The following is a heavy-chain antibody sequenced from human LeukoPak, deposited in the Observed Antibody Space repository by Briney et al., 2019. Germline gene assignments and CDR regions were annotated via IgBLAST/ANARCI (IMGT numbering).Heavy chain of an antibody. J-gene: IGHJ4*02. D-gene: IGHD6-13*01. V-gene: IGHV3-30*18. CDR1: GFTFSSYG. CDR3: AKDGYSSRNNQPTRPDY. Sequence: PGRSLRLSCAASGFTFSSYGMHWVRPAPGKGLEWVAVISYDGSNKYYADSVKGRLTISTDNSKNTLYLQMNSLRAEDTAVYYCAKDGYSSRNNQPTRPDYWGQGTLVTVSS. CDR2: ISYDGSNK.